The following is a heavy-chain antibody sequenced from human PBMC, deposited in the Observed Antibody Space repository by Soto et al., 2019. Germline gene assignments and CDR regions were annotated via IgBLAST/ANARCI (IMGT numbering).Heavy chain of an antibody. D-gene: IGHD1-7*01. CDR1: GGTFSSYA. J-gene: IGHJ6*02. V-gene: IGHV1-69*13. CDR3: ARGLTGTTLAYGMDV. CDR2: FIPIFGTA. Sequence: SVKVSCKASGGTFSSYAISWVRQAPGQGLEWMGGFIPIFGTADYAQKCQGRVTITADESTSTAYMELSSLRSEDTAVYYCARGLTGTTLAYGMDVWGQGTTVTVSS.